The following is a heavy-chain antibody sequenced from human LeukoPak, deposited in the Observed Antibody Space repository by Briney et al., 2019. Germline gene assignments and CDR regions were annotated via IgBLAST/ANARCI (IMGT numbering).Heavy chain of an antibody. D-gene: IGHD2-2*02. CDR2: ISSSGSTI. CDR3: ARAPIVVVPAAIQSVTGTTI. CDR1: GFTFSDYY. V-gene: IGHV3-11*04. Sequence: GGSPRLSCAASGFTFSDYYMSWIRQAPGKGLEWVSYISSSGSTIYYADSVKGRFTISRDNAKNSLYLQMNSLRAEDTAVYYCARAPIVVVPAAIQSVTGTTIWGQGTLVTVSS. J-gene: IGHJ4*02.